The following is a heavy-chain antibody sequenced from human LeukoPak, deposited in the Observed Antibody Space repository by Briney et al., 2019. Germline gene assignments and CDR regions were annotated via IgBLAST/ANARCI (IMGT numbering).Heavy chain of an antibody. CDR1: GYSFTNYW. J-gene: IGHJ3*02. CDR2: IYPGDSNI. Sequence: GESLKISCKGSGYSFTNYWIGWVRQTPGKGLEWMGIIYPGDSNIRYSPSFQGQVTISADKSISTAYLQWSSLKASDTAMYYCARRAGNSGYFSDAFDIWAQGTMVTVSS. CDR3: ARRAGNSGYFSDAFDI. D-gene: IGHD3-22*01. V-gene: IGHV5-51*01.